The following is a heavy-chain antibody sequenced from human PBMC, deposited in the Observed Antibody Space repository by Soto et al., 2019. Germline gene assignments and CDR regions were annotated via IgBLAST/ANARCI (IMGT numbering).Heavy chain of an antibody. J-gene: IGHJ4*02. CDR2: ISYDGSNK. Sequence: QVQLVESGGGVVQPGRSLRLSCAASGFTFSSCGMHWVRLAPGKGLEWMAIISYDGSNKYYADSVKGRFTISRDNSKNTLYLQMNSLRAEDTAVYYCAKDRSIAARILDYWGQGTLVTVSS. CDR1: GFTFSSCG. D-gene: IGHD6-6*01. CDR3: AKDRSIAARILDY. V-gene: IGHV3-30*18.